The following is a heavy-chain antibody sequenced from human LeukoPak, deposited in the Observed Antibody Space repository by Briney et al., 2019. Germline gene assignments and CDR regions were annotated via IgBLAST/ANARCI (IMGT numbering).Heavy chain of an antibody. J-gene: IGHJ6*02. CDR2: ISAYNGNA. V-gene: IGHV1-18*01. CDR3: ARAEVVVAESYYYGMDV. D-gene: IGHD2-15*01. Sequence: ASVKVSCKASGYTFTSYGISWVRQAPGQGLEWMGWISAYNGNANYAQKLQGRVTMTTDTSTSTAYMELRCLRSDDTAVYYCARAEVVVAESYYYGMDVWGQGTTVTVSS. CDR1: GYTFTSYG.